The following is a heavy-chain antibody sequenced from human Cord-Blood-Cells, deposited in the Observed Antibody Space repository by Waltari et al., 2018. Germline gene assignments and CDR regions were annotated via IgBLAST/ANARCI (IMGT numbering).Heavy chain of an antibody. CDR3: ATGLGSRGIAAAGDAFDI. Sequence: QVQLVQSGAEVKKPGSSVKVSCKASGGTFSSYAISWVRQDPGQGLEWMGGIIPIFGTANYAQKFQGRVTITADESTSTAYMELSSLRSEDTAVYYCATGLGSRGIAAAGDAFDIWGQGTMVTVSS. J-gene: IGHJ3*02. CDR2: IIPIFGTA. D-gene: IGHD6-13*01. V-gene: IGHV1-69*01. CDR1: GGTFSSYA.